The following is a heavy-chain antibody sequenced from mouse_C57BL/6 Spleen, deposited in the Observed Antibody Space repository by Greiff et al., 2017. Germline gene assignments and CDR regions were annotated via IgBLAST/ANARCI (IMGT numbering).Heavy chain of an antibody. Sequence: VQLQESGAELVKPGASVKISCKASGYTFTDYYINWVKQRPGQGLEWIGKIGPGSGSTYYNEKFKGKATLTADKSSSTAYMQLSSLTSEDSAVYFCARERRWGITYYGSSPLDYWGQGTTLTVSS. D-gene: IGHD1-1*01. CDR1: GYTFTDYY. V-gene: IGHV1-77*01. CDR3: ARERRWGITYYGSSPLDY. CDR2: IGPGSGST. J-gene: IGHJ2*01.